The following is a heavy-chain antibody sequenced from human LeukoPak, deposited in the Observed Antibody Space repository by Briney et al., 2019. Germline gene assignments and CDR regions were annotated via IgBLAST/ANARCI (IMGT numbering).Heavy chain of an antibody. CDR3: ARDGTSTDDY. Sequence: ASVKASCKASGYTFSNFGINWVRQSPGQGLEWMGWISGNNDNPNYGQKFQGRFTVTTDSSTNTAYMELRNLRFDDTAVYYCARDGTSTDDYWGQGTLVPVSS. CDR2: ISGNNDNP. J-gene: IGHJ4*02. D-gene: IGHD2-2*01. V-gene: IGHV1-18*01. CDR1: GYTFSNFG.